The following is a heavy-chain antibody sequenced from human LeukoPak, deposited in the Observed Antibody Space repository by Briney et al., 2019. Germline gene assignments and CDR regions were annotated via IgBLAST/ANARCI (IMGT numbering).Heavy chain of an antibody. Sequence: GGSLRLSCAASGFTFSSYSMNWVRQAPGKGLEWVSSISSSSSYIYYADSVKGRFTISRDNAKNSLYLQMNSLRAEDTAVYYCARLDYHSSAYYYPYHYYNMDVWGRGTTVAVSS. CDR3: ARLDYHSSAYYYPYHYYNMDV. J-gene: IGHJ6*02. D-gene: IGHD3-22*01. V-gene: IGHV3-21*01. CDR1: GFTFSSYS. CDR2: ISSSSSYI.